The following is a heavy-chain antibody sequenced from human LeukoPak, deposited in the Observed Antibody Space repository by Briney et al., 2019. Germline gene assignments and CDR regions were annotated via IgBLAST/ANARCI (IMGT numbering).Heavy chain of an antibody. CDR1: GFIFSSYG. CDR2: ISSSSSTI. V-gene: IGHV3-48*04. D-gene: IGHD3-16*01. CDR3: ASWGLWPQRDAFDI. J-gene: IGHJ3*02. Sequence: GGSLRLSCAASGFIFSSYGMNWVRQAPGKGLEWVSYISSSSSTIYYADSVKGRFTISRDNAKNSLYLQMNSLRAEDTAVYYCASWGLWPQRDAFDIWGQGTMVTVSS.